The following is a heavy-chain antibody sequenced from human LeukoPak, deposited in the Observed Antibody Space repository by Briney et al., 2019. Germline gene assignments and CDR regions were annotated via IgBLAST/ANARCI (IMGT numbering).Heavy chain of an antibody. D-gene: IGHD4-17*01. Sequence: GASVKVSCKASGYTFTGYYMHWVRQAPGQGLEWMGWINPNSGGTNYAQKFQGRVTMTRDTSISTAYMELSRLRSDDTAVYYCARDSTEATYDYGDEPMDYWGQGTLVTVSS. J-gene: IGHJ4*02. V-gene: IGHV1-2*02. CDR3: ARDSTEATYDYGDEPMDY. CDR1: GYTFTGYY. CDR2: INPNSGGT.